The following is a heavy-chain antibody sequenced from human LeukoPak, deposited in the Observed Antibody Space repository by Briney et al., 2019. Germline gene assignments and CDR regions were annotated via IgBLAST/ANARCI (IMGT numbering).Heavy chain of an antibody. CDR3: ARVPYCSGGSCNYYYYYGMDV. V-gene: IGHV4-34*01. Sequence: NPSETLSLTCAVHGGSLSGYYWSWIRQPPGKGLEWIGEINHSGSTNYNPSLKSRVTISVDTSKNQFSLKLSSVTAADTAVYYCARVPYCSGGSCNYYYYYGMDVWGQGTTVTVCS. D-gene: IGHD2-15*01. CDR1: GGSLSGYY. J-gene: IGHJ6*02. CDR2: INHSGST.